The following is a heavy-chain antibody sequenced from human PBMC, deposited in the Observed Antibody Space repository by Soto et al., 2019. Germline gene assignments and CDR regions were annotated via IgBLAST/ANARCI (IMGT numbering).Heavy chain of an antibody. V-gene: IGHV3-30-3*01. CDR2: ISDDGSTK. D-gene: IGHD4-17*01. Sequence: QVQLVESGGGVVQPGRSLRLSCAASGFIFSRYFMHWVRQAPGKGLEWVALISDDGSTKYYADSVTGRFTISRDNSKHTLYLQMNSLSADDTAVYYCTRADLTVTLSVFDPWGQGTLVTVSS. CDR3: TRADLTVTLSVFDP. CDR1: GFIFSRYF. J-gene: IGHJ5*02.